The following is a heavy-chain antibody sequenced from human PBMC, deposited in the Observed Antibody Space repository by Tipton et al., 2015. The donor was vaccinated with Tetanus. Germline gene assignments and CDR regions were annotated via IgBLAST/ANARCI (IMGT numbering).Heavy chain of an antibody. D-gene: IGHD4-17*01. CDR2: ISGSGGST. Sequence: GSLRLSCAASGFTFSSYAMSWVRQAPGKGLEWVSAISGSGGSTYYADSVKGRFTISRDNSKNTLYLQMNSLRAEDTAVYYCADTTVTMIWMPSYGMDVWGQGTTVTVSS. CDR3: ADTTVTMIWMPSYGMDV. J-gene: IGHJ6*02. CDR1: GFTFSSYA. V-gene: IGHV3-23*01.